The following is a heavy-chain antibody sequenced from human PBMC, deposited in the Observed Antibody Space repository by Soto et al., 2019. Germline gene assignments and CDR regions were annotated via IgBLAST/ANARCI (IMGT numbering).Heavy chain of an antibody. D-gene: IGHD3-3*01. CDR1: GGSVSSGSYY. J-gene: IGHJ6*02. CDR3: ARSITIFGVVQSIAAYGMDV. CDR2: IYYSGST. Sequence: SETLSLTCTVSGGSVSSGSYYWGWIRQPPGKGLEWIGYIYYSGSTNYNPSLKSRVTISVDTSKNQFSLKLSSVTAADTAVYYCARSITIFGVVQSIAAYGMDVWGQGTTVTVSS. V-gene: IGHV4-61*01.